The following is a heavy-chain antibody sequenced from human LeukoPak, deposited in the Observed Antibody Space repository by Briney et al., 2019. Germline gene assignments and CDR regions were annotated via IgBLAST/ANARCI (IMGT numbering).Heavy chain of an antibody. J-gene: IGHJ4*02. CDR3: ARDGQAFNSNWDYFEY. Sequence: GGSLRLSCAASGFTFSTYAMTWVRQAPGKGLEGVSSISGSGAGKFYAAPVKGRFTTSRDNSKNTLYVQMNSLRAEDTALYYCARDGQAFNSNWDYFEYWGQGTPVTVSS. CDR2: ISGSGAGK. CDR1: GFTFSTYA. D-gene: IGHD7-27*01. V-gene: IGHV3-23*01.